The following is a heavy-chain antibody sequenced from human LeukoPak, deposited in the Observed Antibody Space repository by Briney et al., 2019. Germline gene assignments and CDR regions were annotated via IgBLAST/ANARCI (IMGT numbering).Heavy chain of an antibody. CDR3: ARLPDYGDYGGDY. CDR1: GGTFSSYA. D-gene: IGHD4-17*01. V-gene: IGHV1-69*13. CDR2: IIPIFGTA. J-gene: IGHJ4*02. Sequence: SVKVSCKASGGTFSSYAISWVRQAPGQGLEWMGGIIPIFGTANYAQKFQGRVTITADESTSTAYMELSSLRSEDTAVYYCARLPDYGDYGGDYWGQGTLVTVSS.